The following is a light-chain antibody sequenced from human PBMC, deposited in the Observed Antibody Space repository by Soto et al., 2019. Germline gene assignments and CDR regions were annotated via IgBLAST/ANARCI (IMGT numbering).Light chain of an antibody. CDR2: WAS. J-gene: IGKJ1*01. Sequence: DIVMTPAPNSLAVSLGERATLNRKSSQRVLYSSNNKNYLAWYQQKPGQPPKLLIYWASTRESGVPDRFSGSGSGTDFTLTISSLQAEDVAVYYCQQYYSTPRTFGQGTKVEIK. V-gene: IGKV4-1*01. CDR3: QQYYSTPRT. CDR1: QRVLYSSNNKNY.